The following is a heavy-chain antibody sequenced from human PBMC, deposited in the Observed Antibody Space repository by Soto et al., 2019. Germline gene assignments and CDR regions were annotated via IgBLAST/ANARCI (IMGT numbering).Heavy chain of an antibody. D-gene: IGHD4-17*01. V-gene: IGHV5-51*01. J-gene: IGHJ4*02. CDR1: GYSFTSYW. Sequence: PGESLKISCKGSGYSFTSYWIGWVRQMPGKGLEWMGIIYPGDSDTRYSPSFQGQVTISADKSISTAYLQWSSLKASDTAMYYCARRPIHDYGDYYFDYWGQGTLVTVSS. CDR3: ARRPIHDYGDYYFDY. CDR2: IYPGDSDT.